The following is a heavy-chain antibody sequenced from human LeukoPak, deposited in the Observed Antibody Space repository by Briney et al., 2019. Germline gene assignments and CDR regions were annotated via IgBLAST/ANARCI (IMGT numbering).Heavy chain of an antibody. V-gene: IGHV3-53*01. J-gene: IGHJ6*03. CDR2: IYSGGST. CDR1: GLTVSSTY. Sequence: GESLRLSCAASGLTVSSTYMNWVRQAPGKGLEWVSVIYSGGSTYYADSVKGRFTISRDTSKNTLYLQMNSLRPEDTAVYYCARGGSSTSCYTRCYYYMDVWGKGTTVTVSS. CDR3: ARGGSSTSCYTRCYYYMDV. D-gene: IGHD2-2*02.